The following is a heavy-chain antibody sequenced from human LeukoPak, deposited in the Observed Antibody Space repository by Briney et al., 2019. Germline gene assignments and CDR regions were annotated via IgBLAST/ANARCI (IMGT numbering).Heavy chain of an antibody. CDR3: ATSPRIVGAADY. CDR1: GYTFTDYY. Sequence: ASVKISCKVSGYTFTDYYMHWVQQAPGKGIEWMGLVDPEDGETIYAEKFQGRVTITADTSTDTACMELSSLRSEDTAVYYCATSPRIVGAADYWGQGTLVTVSS. D-gene: IGHD1-26*01. J-gene: IGHJ4*02. CDR2: VDPEDGET. V-gene: IGHV1-69-2*01.